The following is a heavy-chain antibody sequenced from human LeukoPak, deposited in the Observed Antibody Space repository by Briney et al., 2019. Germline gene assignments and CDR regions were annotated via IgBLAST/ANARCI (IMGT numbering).Heavy chain of an antibody. CDR2: INPNSGGT. D-gene: IGHD4-17*01. CDR3: ARERYGAPGGWFDP. Sequence: PRASVKVSYKASGYTFTGYYMHWVRQAPGQGLEWMGWINPNSGGTNYAQKFQGMVTMTRDTSISTAYMELSRLRSDDTAAYYCARERYGAPGGWFDPWGQGTLVTVSS. J-gene: IGHJ5*02. CDR1: GYTFTGYY. V-gene: IGHV1-2*02.